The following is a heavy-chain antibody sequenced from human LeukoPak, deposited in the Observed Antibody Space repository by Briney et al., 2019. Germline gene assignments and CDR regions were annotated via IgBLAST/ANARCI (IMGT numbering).Heavy chain of an antibody. CDR1: GFTFSSYW. J-gene: IGHJ4*02. D-gene: IGHD3-10*01. V-gene: IGHV3-7*01. Sequence: GGSLRLSCAASGFTFSSYWMSWVRQAPGKGLEWVANIKQDGSEKNYVDSVKGRFTISRDNAKNSLCLQMSSLRVEDTAVYYCATDRAYFDYWGQGTLVTVSS. CDR2: IKQDGSEK. CDR3: ATDRAYFDY.